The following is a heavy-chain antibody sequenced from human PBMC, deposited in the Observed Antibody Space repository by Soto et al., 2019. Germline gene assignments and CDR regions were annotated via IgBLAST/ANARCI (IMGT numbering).Heavy chain of an antibody. CDR1: GFSFSRYA. D-gene: IGHD3-10*01. Sequence: EVRLVESGGGLVQPGGSLRLSCAASGFSFSRYAMSWVRQAPGKGLGWISYISMSGTTMFYADSVKGRFTISRANAQKSLFLELNSLRDYDTARYFLASGAIGDATIWFDPCGEVTLVTVSS. J-gene: IGHJ5*02. V-gene: IGHV3-48*02. CDR2: ISMSGTTM. CDR3: ASGAIGDATIWFDP.